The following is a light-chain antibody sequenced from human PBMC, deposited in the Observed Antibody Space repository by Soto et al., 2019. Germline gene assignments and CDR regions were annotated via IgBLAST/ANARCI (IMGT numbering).Light chain of an antibody. CDR3: QRYNCYSET. V-gene: IGKV1-5*03. CDR1: QSISNW. Sequence: DIQMTQSPSTLSASVGDRVTITCRASQSISNWLAWYQQKPGKAPKVLIYKASSLQSGVPSRFSGSGSGTEFTLTISSLQPDDFATYYCQRYNCYSETFGQGTKVEIK. J-gene: IGKJ1*01. CDR2: KAS.